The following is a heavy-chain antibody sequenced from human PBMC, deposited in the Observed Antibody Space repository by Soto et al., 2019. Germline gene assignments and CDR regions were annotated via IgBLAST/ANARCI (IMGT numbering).Heavy chain of an antibody. V-gene: IGHV1-69*12. CDR3: ARDKDRPQLGGNYYYILDV. CDR2: IMPIFRTP. J-gene: IGHJ6*02. D-gene: IGHD3-3*02. CDR1: GGTFSTSA. Sequence: QVQLEQSGAEVKKPGSSVKVSCKASGGTFSTSAISWVRQAPGQGLEGMGGIMPIFRTPDYSQKFQGRVTVTADESTSTAYMELSGLRSDDTAVYYCARDKDRPQLGGNYYYILDVWGQGTTVTVSS.